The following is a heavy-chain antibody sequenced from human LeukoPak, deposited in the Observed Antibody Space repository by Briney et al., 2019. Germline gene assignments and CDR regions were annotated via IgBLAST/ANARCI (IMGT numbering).Heavy chain of an antibody. Sequence: KSSQTLSLTCTVPGGSISSGGYYWSWIRQPAGKGLEWIGRIYTSGSTNYNPSLRSRVTISVDTSKNQFSLRLSSVTAADTAVYYCARATDPYPFNYWGQGTLVTVSS. CDR2: IYTSGST. J-gene: IGHJ4*02. V-gene: IGHV4-61*02. CDR3: ARATDPYPFNY. CDR1: GGSISSGGYY.